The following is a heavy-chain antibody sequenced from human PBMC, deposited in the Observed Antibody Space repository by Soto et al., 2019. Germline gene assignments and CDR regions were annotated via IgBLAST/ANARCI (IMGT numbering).Heavy chain of an antibody. CDR3: ARLYCSSSTCDSWFDP. Sequence: PXESLTISCTGFGYTFTTFWISSVRQMPGRGLEWMGRIDPRDSYTNYSPSFQGHVTISVGKSISTAYLQWGSLKASDTAMYYCARLYCSSSTCDSWFDPWGQGTLVTVSS. J-gene: IGHJ5*02. CDR1: GYTFTTFW. V-gene: IGHV5-10-1*01. CDR2: IDPRDSYT. D-gene: IGHD2-2*01.